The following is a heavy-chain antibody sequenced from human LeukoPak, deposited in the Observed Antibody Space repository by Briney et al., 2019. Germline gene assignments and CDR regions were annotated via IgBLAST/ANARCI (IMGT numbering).Heavy chain of an antibody. Sequence: ASVKVSCKASGYTFTSYYMHWVRQAPGQGLEWMGIINPSGGSTSYAQKFQGRVTMTRDTSTSTVYMELSSLRSEDTAVYYCARVPTHGMVITQYYFDYWGQGTLVTVSS. V-gene: IGHV1-46*01. J-gene: IGHJ4*02. CDR1: GYTFTSYY. CDR2: INPSGGST. CDR3: ARVPTHGMVITQYYFDY. D-gene: IGHD3-22*01.